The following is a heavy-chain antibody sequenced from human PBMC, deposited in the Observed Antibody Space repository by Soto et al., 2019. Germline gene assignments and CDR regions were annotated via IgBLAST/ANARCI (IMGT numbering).Heavy chain of an antibody. J-gene: IGHJ6*02. CDR1: GGTFSSCA. D-gene: IGHD2-2*01. CDR2: IIPIFGTA. Sequence: QVQLVQSGAEVKKPGSSVKVSCKASGGTFSSCAISWVRQAPGHWLAWMGGIIPIFGTAIYAQKFQRRVTRTADDSTSTVYMELSSLRSEVTALYYCASMYCRSTRCLHAHGMDVWGQGTTVTVSS. CDR3: ASMYCRSTRCLHAHGMDV. V-gene: IGHV1-69*01.